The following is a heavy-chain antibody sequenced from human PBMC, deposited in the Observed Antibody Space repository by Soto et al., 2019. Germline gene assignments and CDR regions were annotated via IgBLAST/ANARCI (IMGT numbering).Heavy chain of an antibody. J-gene: IGHJ5*02. CDR3: ARPVYVDTSMGIQFNWFDP. CDR2: VYYSGST. Sequence: SETLSLTCTVSDVSISGTRFYWGWIRQPPGKGLEWIGSVYYSGSTYYNPSLKSRVTISVDASKNQFSLKLTSVTAADTAVYYCARPVYVDTSMGIQFNWFDPWGQGTLSPSPQ. CDR1: DVSISGTRFY. D-gene: IGHD5-18*01. V-gene: IGHV4-39*01.